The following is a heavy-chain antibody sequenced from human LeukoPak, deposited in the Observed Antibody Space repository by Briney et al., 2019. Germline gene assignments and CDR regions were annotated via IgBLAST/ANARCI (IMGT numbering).Heavy chain of an antibody. CDR3: ARYKEARVVVPAAAQDY. CDR2: INPNSGGT. V-gene: IGHV1-2*02. J-gene: IGHJ4*02. Sequence: ASVKVSCKASVYTFTGYYMHWVRQAPGQGLEWMGWINPNSGGTNYAQKFQGRVTMTRDTSISTAYMELSRLRSDDTAVYYCARYKEARVVVPAAAQDYWGQGTLVTVSS. D-gene: IGHD2-2*01. CDR1: VYTFTGYY.